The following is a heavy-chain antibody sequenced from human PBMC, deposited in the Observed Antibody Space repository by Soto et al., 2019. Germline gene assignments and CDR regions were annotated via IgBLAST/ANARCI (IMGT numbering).Heavy chain of an antibody. CDR3: AREVWGTHYYGMDV. V-gene: IGHV4-59*01. CDR1: GGSISSYY. D-gene: IGHD3-16*01. Sequence: QVQLQESGPGLVKPSETLSLTCTVSGGSISSYYWSWIRQPPGKGLEWIGYIYYSGSTNYNPSLKSRVTISVDTSKNQFSLKLSSVTAADTAVYYCAREVWGTHYYGMDVWGQGTTVTVSS. CDR2: IYYSGST. J-gene: IGHJ6*02.